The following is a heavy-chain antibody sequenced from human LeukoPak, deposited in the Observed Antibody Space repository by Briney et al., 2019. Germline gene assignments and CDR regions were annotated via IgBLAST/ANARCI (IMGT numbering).Heavy chain of an antibody. CDR3: ARGSQVYSSSSLRFDY. D-gene: IGHD6-6*01. V-gene: IGHV4-39*01. J-gene: IGHJ4*02. CDR2: VFHSGST. CDR1: GGSIGSSSYY. Sequence: SGTLSLTCTVSGGSIGSSSYYWGWIRQPPGKGLEWIGNVFHSGSTYYNLSLKSRVTISVDTSKDQFSLQLSSVTAADTAVYYCARGSQVYSSSSLRFDYWGQGTLATVSS.